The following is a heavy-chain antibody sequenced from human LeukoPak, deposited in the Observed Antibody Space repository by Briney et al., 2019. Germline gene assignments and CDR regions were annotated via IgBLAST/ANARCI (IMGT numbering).Heavy chain of an antibody. V-gene: IGHV1-69*04. J-gene: IGHJ4*02. CDR1: GYTFTSYG. CDR2: IIPILGIA. CDR3: ARGPIVVVPAAIYFDY. Sequence: SVKVSCKASGYTFTSYGISWVRQAPGQGLEWMGRIIPILGIANYAQKFQGRVTITADKSTSTAYMELSSLRSEDTAVYYCARGPIVVVPAAIYFDYWGQGTLVTVSS. D-gene: IGHD2-2*01.